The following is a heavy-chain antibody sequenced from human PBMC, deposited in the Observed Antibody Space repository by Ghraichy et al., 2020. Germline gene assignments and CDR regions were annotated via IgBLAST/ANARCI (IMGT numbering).Heavy chain of an antibody. V-gene: IGHV1-2*02. Sequence: ASVKVSCKASGYTFTDYYMHWVRQAPGQGLEWMGWINPNSGGTNYAQKFQGRVTVTRDTSISTAYMELSSLRSDDTAVYYCAREPLRTVGTSDLDYWGQGTLVTVSS. CDR3: AREPLRTVGTSDLDY. D-gene: IGHD1-26*01. CDR2: INPNSGGT. J-gene: IGHJ4*02. CDR1: GYTFTDYY.